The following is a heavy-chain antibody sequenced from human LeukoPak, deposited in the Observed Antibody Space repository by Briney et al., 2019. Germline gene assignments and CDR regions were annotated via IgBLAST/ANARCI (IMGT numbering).Heavy chain of an antibody. V-gene: IGHV3-30-3*01. D-gene: IGHD2-2*02. CDR2: ISYDGSNK. CDR3: ARGPSRGIPRY. Sequence: PGGSLRLSCAASGFTFSSYAMHWVRQAPGKGLEWVAVISYDGSNKYYADSVKGRFTISRDNSKNTLYLQMNSLRAEDTAVYYCARGPSRGIPRYWGQGTLVTVSS. J-gene: IGHJ4*02. CDR1: GFTFSSYA.